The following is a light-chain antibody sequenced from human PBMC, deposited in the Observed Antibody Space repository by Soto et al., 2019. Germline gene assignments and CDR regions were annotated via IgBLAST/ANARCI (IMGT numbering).Light chain of an antibody. CDR1: GSSIGTNT. J-gene: IGLJ2*01. CDR2: GNN. CDR3: AAWDGSLNNVL. V-gene: IGLV1-44*01. Sequence: QSVLTQPPSASGTPGQRVIISCSGSGSSIGTNTVNWYRQLPGTAPKLPIYGNNQRPSGVPDRFSGSKSGTSASLAISGLQSEDEADYYCAAWDGSLNNVLFGGGTKLTVL.